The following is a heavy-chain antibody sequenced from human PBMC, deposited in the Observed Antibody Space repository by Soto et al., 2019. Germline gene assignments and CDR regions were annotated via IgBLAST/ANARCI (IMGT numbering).Heavy chain of an antibody. Sequence: SVKVSCKASGCTFSSYAISWVRQAPGQGLEWMGGIIPIFGTANYAQKFQGRVTITADESTSTAYMELSSLRSEDRAVHYCARGEELGIGYFDYWGQGTLVTVSS. J-gene: IGHJ4*02. CDR2: IIPIFGTA. CDR3: ARGEELGIGYFDY. V-gene: IGHV1-69*13. CDR1: GCTFSSYA. D-gene: IGHD3-10*01.